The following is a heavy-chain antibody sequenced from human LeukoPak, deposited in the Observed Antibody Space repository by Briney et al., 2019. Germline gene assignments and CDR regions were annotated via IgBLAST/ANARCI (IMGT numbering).Heavy chain of an antibody. D-gene: IGHD3-10*01. Sequence: GGSLRLSCAASGFTFSSHSMNWVRQAPGKGLEWVSSISSSSSYIYYADSVKGRFTISRDNAKNSLYLQMNSLRAEDTAVYYCARALYGSGSQYYFDYWGQGTLVTVSS. J-gene: IGHJ4*02. CDR1: GFTFSSHS. CDR3: ARALYGSGSQYYFDY. CDR2: ISSSSSYI. V-gene: IGHV3-21*01.